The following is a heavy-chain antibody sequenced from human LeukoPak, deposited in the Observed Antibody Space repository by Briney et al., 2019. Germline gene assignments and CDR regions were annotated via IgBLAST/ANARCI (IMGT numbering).Heavy chain of an antibody. J-gene: IGHJ1*01. CDR3: ARSGSRDYVWGSYRYSSEYFQH. Sequence: PGGSLRLSCAASGFTFSSYAMHWVRQAPGKGLEWVAVISYDGSNKYYADYVKGRFTISRDNSKNTLYLQMNSLRAEDTAVYYCARSGSRDYVWGSYRYSSEYFQHWGQGTLVTVSS. D-gene: IGHD3-16*02. V-gene: IGHV3-30-3*01. CDR2: ISYDGSNK. CDR1: GFTFSSYA.